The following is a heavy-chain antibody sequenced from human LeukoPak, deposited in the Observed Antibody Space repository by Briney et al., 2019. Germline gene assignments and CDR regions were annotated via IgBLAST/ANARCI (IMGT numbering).Heavy chain of an antibody. D-gene: IGHD4-23*01. J-gene: IGHJ4*02. CDR3: ARGLTVGTVTYFDY. Sequence: SETRSLTCTVSGGSISSYYWSWIRQPPGKGLEWIGYIYYSGSTNYNPSLKSRVTISVDTSKNQFSLKLSSVTAADTAVYYCARGLTVGTVTYFDYWGQGTLVTVSS. V-gene: IGHV4-59*01. CDR1: GGSISSYY. CDR2: IYYSGST.